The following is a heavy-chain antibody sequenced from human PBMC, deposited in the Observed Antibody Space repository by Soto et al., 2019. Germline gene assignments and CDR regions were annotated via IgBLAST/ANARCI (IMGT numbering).Heavy chain of an antibody. CDR2: IYYSGST. D-gene: IGHD3-22*01. CDR1: GGSISSYY. Sequence: SETLSLTCTVSGGSISSYYWSWIRQPPGKGLEWIGYIYYSGSTYYNPSLKSRVTISVDTSKNQFSLKLSSVTAADTAVYYCARYYDSSGPLWWFEPWGQGTLVTVSS. J-gene: IGHJ5*02. V-gene: IGHV4-59*12. CDR3: ARYYDSSGPLWWFEP.